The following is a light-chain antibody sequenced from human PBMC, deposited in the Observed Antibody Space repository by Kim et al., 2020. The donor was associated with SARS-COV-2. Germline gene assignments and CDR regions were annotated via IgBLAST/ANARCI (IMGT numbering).Light chain of an antibody. V-gene: IGKV3-11*01. Sequence: SLSRGERATLFCGACQSVRDYLALYQQKPGPAPRLLIYDASYRATGIPARFSGRGSGTDFTLTISSLEPEDFAVYYCHQRSTWPLTFGGGTKVEI. CDR1: QSVRDY. J-gene: IGKJ4*01. CDR2: DAS. CDR3: HQRSTWPLT.